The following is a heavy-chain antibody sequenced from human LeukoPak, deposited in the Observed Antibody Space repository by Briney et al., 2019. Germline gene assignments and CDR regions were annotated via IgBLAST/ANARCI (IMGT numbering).Heavy chain of an antibody. V-gene: IGHV3-21*01. CDR3: AKPSSIAAAGRAPDWFDP. Sequence: GGSLRLSCAASGFTFSSYSMNWVRQAPGKGLEWVSSISSSSSYIYYADSVKGRFTISRDNAKNSLYLQMNSLRAEDTAVYYCAKPSSIAAAGRAPDWFDPWGQGTLVTVSS. CDR1: GFTFSSYS. D-gene: IGHD6-13*01. CDR2: ISSSSSYI. J-gene: IGHJ5*02.